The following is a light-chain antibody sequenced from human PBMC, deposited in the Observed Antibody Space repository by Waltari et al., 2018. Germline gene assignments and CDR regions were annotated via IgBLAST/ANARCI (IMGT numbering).Light chain of an antibody. J-gene: IGKJ2*01. CDR1: ESVGTD. V-gene: IGKV3D-15*01. Sequence: EIVMTQSPVTMSVSPGEGVTLSCTASESVGTDVAWYRHKPGQPLRLLIYYANARATGVPARISGSGSGTDFTLTISSLEPEDFAFYYCQQSRQWPRRTFGQGTKLEI. CDR3: QQSRQWPRRT. CDR2: YAN.